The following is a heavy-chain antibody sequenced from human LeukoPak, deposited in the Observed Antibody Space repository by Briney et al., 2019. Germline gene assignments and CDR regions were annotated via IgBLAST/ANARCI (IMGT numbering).Heavy chain of an antibody. J-gene: IGHJ3*02. V-gene: IGHV3-11*06. CDR2: VSSSSSYT. CDR1: GFTFSDYY. Sequence: PGGSLRLSCAASGFTFSDYYMSWTRQAPGRGLEWVSYVSSSSSYTNYAHSVRGRFTISRDNAKDSLYLQMNSLRAEDTAVYYCARDWTYYYDSSGYYRAFDIWGQGTMVTVSS. CDR3: ARDWTYYYDSSGYYRAFDI. D-gene: IGHD3-22*01.